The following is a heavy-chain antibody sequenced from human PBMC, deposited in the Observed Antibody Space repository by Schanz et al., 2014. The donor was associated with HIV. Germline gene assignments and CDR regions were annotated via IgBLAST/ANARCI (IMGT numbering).Heavy chain of an antibody. J-gene: IGHJ4*02. CDR1: GFTFSNFG. CDR2: ISSSSGLI. CDR3: AKPEYDSRGSSQSHFDY. V-gene: IGHV3-48*04. D-gene: IGHD3-22*01. Sequence: EVQLVESGGGLVRPGGSLSLSCAGSGFTFSNFGMNWVRQAPGKGLEWISYISSSSGLIYYADSVKGRFTISRDNAKNTLYLQMTTLRIDDTAVYYCAKPEYDSRGSSQSHFDYWGQGTLVTVSS.